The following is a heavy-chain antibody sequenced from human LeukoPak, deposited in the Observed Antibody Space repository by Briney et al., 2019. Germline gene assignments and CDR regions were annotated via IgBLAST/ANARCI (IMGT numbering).Heavy chain of an antibody. J-gene: IGHJ6*03. V-gene: IGHV4-34*01. CDR2: INHSGGT. CDR3: ARTTEGGYTYGYFYYYYMDV. Sequence: SETLSLTCAVYGGSFSGYYWGWIRQPPGKGLEWIGEINHSGGTNYNPSLKSRVTISVDTSKNQFSLKLSSVTAAETAVYYCARTTEGGYTYGYFYYYYMDVWGQGTLVTVSS. CDR1: GGSFSGYY. D-gene: IGHD5-18*01.